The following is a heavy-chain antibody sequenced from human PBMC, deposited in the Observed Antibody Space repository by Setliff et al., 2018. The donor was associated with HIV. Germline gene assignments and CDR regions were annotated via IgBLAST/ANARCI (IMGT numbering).Heavy chain of an antibody. V-gene: IGHV1-69*13. CDR1: GDTFRTYA. CDR2: IIPIFGTA. Sequence: SVKVSCKASGDTFRTYAISWVRQAPGQGPEWMGGIIPIFGTANYAQRFQGRVTFTADGSTNTVYMELRSLKSEDTAVYYCAREKGNMDSSMVLYYYFGMDVWGQGTTVTVSS. J-gene: IGHJ6*02. D-gene: IGHD5-18*01. CDR3: AREKGNMDSSMVLYYYFGMDV.